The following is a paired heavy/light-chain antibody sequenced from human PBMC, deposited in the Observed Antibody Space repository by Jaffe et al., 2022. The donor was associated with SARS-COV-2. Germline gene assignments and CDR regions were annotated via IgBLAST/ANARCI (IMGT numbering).Light chain of an antibody. CDR1: SSDVGGYNY. V-gene: IGLV2-11*01. Sequence: QSALTQPRSVSGSPGQSVTISCTGTSSDVGGYNYVSWYQQHPGKAPKLMIYDVSKRPSGVPNRFSGSKSGNTASLTISGLQAEDEADYYCCSYAGSYTPVVFGGGTKLTVL. CDR2: DVS. CDR3: CSYAGSYTPVV. J-gene: IGLJ2*01.
Heavy chain of an antibody. D-gene: IGHD2-2*02. J-gene: IGHJ4*02. CDR1: GFTFSNHG. CDR3: AKDYKYQLLYSTWDLDY. V-gene: IGHV3-30*18. Sequence: QVQLVESGGGVVQPGRSLRLSCAASGFTFSNHGMHWVRQAPGKGLEWVALISYDGTNKYYGDSVKGRFTISRDNSMNTLYLQMNSLRAEDTAVYFCAKDYKYQLLYSTWDLDYWGQGTLVTVSS. CDR2: ISYDGTNK.